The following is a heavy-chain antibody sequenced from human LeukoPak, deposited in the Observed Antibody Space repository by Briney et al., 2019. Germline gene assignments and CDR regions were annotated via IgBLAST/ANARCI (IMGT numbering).Heavy chain of an antibody. J-gene: IGHJ5*02. D-gene: IGHD4-17*01. CDR1: GFTFSSFA. CDR2: IWYNGSNK. CDR3: SRGGYGDYNNWFDP. V-gene: IGHV3-33*01. Sequence: GGSLRLSCAASGFTFSSFAMHWVRQAPGKGLEWVADIWYNGSNKYYAESVKGRFTISGDNSRNTLYLQMNSLRAEDTAVYYCSRGGYGDYNNWFDPWGQGTLVIVSS.